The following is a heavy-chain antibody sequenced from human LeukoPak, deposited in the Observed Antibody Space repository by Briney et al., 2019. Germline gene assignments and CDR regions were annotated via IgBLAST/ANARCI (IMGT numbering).Heavy chain of an antibody. D-gene: IGHD3-22*01. CDR2: ISYDGSNK. J-gene: IGHJ4*02. V-gene: IGHV3-30*03. CDR3: ARDLSLVETCYYDSSGYYYFDY. CDR1: GVTFSSYG. Sequence: SGGSLRLSCAATGVTFSSYGMHWVRQAPGKGLEWVAVISYDGSNKYYADSVKGRFTISRDNSKNTLYLQMDSLRAGDTAVYYCARDLSLVETCYYDSSGYYYFDYWGQGTLVTVSS.